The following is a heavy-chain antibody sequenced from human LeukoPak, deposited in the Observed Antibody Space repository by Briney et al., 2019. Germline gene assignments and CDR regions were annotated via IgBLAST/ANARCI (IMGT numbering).Heavy chain of an antibody. Sequence: GRSLRLSCAASGFTFDDYAMHWVRQAPGKGLEWVSGINWDSGYIGYADSVKGRFTTSRDNAKNSLYLQMSSLRAEDTALYYCARVGGTRDYYFYMDVWGKGTTVTVSS. D-gene: IGHD1-26*01. J-gene: IGHJ6*03. CDR1: GFTFDDYA. CDR3: ARVGGTRDYYFYMDV. V-gene: IGHV3-9*01. CDR2: INWDSGYI.